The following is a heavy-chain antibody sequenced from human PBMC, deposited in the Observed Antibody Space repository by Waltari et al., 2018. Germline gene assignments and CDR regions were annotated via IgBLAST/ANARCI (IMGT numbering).Heavy chain of an antibody. CDR3: ARPVRPEGNYGMDV. CDR1: GFSTHTFKSAY. CDR2: ITGSSRTI. Sequence: EVQLVESGGGLVQPGGSLRLSCVVSGFSTHTFKSAYMGWVRQAPTGGLEWMSDITGSSRTIYYADSVKGRFTIFRDNAKNSLFLQMNSLRVEDTAVYYCARPVRPEGNYGMDVWGQGTTVSVSS. D-gene: IGHD2-2*01. V-gene: IGHV3-48*04. J-gene: IGHJ6*02.